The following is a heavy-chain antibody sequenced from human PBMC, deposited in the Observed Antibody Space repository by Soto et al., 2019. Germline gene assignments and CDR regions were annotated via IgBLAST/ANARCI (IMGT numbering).Heavy chain of an antibody. D-gene: IGHD1-26*01. CDR1: GYTFTGYY. Sequence: ASVKVSCKASGYTFTGYYMHWVRQAPGQGLEWMGWINPNSGGTNYAQKFQGWVTMTRDTSISTAYMELSSLRSEDTAVYYCARSLPPYSGSYYLGYWGQGTLVTVSS. CDR3: ARSLPPYSGSYYLGY. CDR2: INPNSGGT. J-gene: IGHJ4*02. V-gene: IGHV1-2*04.